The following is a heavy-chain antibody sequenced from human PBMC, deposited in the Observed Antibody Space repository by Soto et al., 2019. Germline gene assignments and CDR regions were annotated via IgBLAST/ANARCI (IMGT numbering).Heavy chain of an antibody. CDR1: GDSISTEGYY. CDR2: IYCSGLT. D-gene: IGHD1-26*01. Sequence: PSETLSLTCSVSGDSISTEGYYWSWIRQHPGKGLEWIGYIYCSGLTSYNPSLKSRVTISRATSKNQFYLKLSSVTAADTAVYYCARSRSYYVEDFQKWGQGTLVTVSS. V-gene: IGHV4-31*03. J-gene: IGHJ1*01. CDR3: ARSRSYYVEDFQK.